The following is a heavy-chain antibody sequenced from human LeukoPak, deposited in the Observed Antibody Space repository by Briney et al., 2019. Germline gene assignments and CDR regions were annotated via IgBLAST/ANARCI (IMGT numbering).Heavy chain of an antibody. D-gene: IGHD2-15*01. V-gene: IGHV1-69*05. CDR3: ARGNRYCSGGSCYYWFDP. CDR2: IIPIFGTA. Sequence: SVKVSCKASGGTFSSYAISWVRQAPGQGLEWMGGIIPIFGTANYAQKFQGRVTITTDESTSTAYMELSSLRSEDTAVYYCARGNRYCSGGSCYYWFDPWGQGTLVTVSS. J-gene: IGHJ5*02. CDR1: GGTFSSYA.